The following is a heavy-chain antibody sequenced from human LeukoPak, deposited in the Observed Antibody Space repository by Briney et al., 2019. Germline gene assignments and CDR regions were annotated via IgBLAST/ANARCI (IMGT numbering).Heavy chain of an antibody. CDR1: GFTFDDYA. V-gene: IGHV3-23*01. D-gene: IGHD3-10*01. CDR2: ISGSGGST. CDR3: AKGNTMVRGVMGGYFDS. Sequence: TGGSLRLSCAASGFTFDDYAMHWVRQAPGKGLEWVSGISGSGGSTYYADSVKGRFTISRDNSKNTLYLQMNSLRVEDTAVYYCAKGNTMVRGVMGGYFDSWGQGTLVTVSS. J-gene: IGHJ4*02.